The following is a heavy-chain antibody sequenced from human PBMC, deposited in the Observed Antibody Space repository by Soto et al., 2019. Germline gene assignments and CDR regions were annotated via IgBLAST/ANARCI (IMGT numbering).Heavy chain of an antibody. J-gene: IGHJ4*02. CDR1: GFNFGSYA. V-gene: IGHV3-23*01. D-gene: IGHD5-12*01. CDR3: AKGMKTGYRGAVDS. Sequence: EVQLLESGGGLVQPGGSLRLSCAASGFNFGSYAMSWVRQAPGKGLEWVSGISGSGGSPYYPDSVQGRSTISKDKSNDTLYLPLTSPRAEATAVYYCAKGMKTGYRGAVDSWGQATLVTVSS. CDR2: ISGSGGSP.